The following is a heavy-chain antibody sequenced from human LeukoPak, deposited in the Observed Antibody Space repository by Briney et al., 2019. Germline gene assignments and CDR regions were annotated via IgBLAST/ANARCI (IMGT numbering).Heavy chain of an antibody. CDR3: ARESDGDYYFDY. CDR2: ISSSSSYI. D-gene: IGHD4-17*01. Sequence: GGSLRLSCVASGFTFSSYSMNWVRQAPGKGLEWVSSISSSSSYIYYADSVKGRFTISRDNAKNSLYLQMHSLRAEDSALYYCARESDGDYYFDYWGQGTLVTVSS. CDR1: GFTFSSYS. V-gene: IGHV3-21*01. J-gene: IGHJ4*02.